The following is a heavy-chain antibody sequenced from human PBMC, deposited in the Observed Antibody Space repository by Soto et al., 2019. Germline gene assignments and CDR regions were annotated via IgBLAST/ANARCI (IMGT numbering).Heavy chain of an antibody. D-gene: IGHD6-13*01. CDR2: ISSNSAYI. CDR1: GFTFRSFT. J-gene: IGHJ5*02. V-gene: IGHV3-21*01. Sequence: GGSLRLSCAASGFTFRSFTMNWVRQAPGKGLEWVSTISSNSAYIYYTDALRGRFTIPRDNAKNSLHLQMNSLRAEDTAVYYCTRDASRDSSARGWFDPWGPGTLVTVSS. CDR3: TRDASRDSSARGWFDP.